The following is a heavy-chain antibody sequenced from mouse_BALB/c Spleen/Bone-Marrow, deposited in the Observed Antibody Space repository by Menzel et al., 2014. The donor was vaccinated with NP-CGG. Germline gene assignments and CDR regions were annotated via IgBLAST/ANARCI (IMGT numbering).Heavy chain of an antibody. J-gene: IGHJ2*01. D-gene: IGHD1-2*01. Sequence: VQPGASVKISCKASGYSFTGYFMNWEMQSHGKSLEWIGRINPYNGDTFYNQKFKGKATLTVDKSSSTAHMELRSLASEDSAVYYCASSFTTTAYYFDYWGQGTTLTVSS. CDR3: ASSFTTTAYYFDY. CDR1: GYSFTGYF. V-gene: IGHV1-20*02. CDR2: INPYNGDT.